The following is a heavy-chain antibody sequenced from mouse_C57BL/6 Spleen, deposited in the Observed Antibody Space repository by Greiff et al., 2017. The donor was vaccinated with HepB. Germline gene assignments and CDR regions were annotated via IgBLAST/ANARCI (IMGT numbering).Heavy chain of an antibody. J-gene: IGHJ3*01. CDR2: IYPGDGDT. V-gene: IGHV1-82*01. D-gene: IGHD4-1*01. Sequence: QVQLQQSGPELVKPGASVKISCKASGYAFSSSWMNWVKQRPGKGLEWIGRIYPGDGDTNYNGKFKGKATLTADKSSSTAYMQLSSLTSEDSAVYCCARSGTGIGIAYWGQGTLVTVSA. CDR3: ARSGTGIGIAY. CDR1: GYAFSSSW.